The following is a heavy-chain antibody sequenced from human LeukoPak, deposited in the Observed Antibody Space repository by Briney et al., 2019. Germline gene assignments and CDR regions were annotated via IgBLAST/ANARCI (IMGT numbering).Heavy chain of an antibody. Sequence: GGSLRLSCAASGFTFSSYGMHWVRQAPGKGLEWVAFIRYDGSNKYYADSVKGRFTISRDNSKDTLYLQMNSLRAEDTAVYYCAKDLSGSYWGAFDIWGQGTMVTVSS. V-gene: IGHV3-30*02. CDR2: IRYDGSNK. D-gene: IGHD1-26*01. CDR1: GFTFSSYG. J-gene: IGHJ3*02. CDR3: AKDLSGSYWGAFDI.